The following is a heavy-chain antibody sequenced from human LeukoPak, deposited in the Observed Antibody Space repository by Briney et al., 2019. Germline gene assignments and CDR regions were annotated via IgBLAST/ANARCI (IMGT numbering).Heavy chain of an antibody. V-gene: IGHV4-39*07. J-gene: IGHJ4*02. CDR2: IYYSGST. CDR1: GGSISSSSYY. CDR3: ARDTPRRELYYFDY. Sequence: SETLSLTCTVSGGSISSSSYYWGWIRQPPGKGLEWIGSIYYSGSTYYNPSLKSRVTISVDTSKNQFSLKLSSVTAADTAVYYCARDTPRRELYYFDYWGQGTLVTVSS. D-gene: IGHD1-7*01.